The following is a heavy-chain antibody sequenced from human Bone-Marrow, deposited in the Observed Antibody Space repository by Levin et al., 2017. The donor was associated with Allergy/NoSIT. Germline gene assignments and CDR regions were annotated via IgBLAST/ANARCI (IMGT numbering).Heavy chain of an antibody. CDR2: INHSGST. V-gene: IGHV4-34*01. J-gene: IGHJ4*02. CDR1: GGSFSGYY. Sequence: GSLRLSCAVYGGSFSGYYWSWIRQPPGKGLEWIGEINHSGSTNYNPSLKSRVTISVDTSKNQFSLKLSSVTAADTAVYYCARGPPLGVWGQGTLVTVSS. CDR3: ARGPPLGV. D-gene: IGHD1-26*01.